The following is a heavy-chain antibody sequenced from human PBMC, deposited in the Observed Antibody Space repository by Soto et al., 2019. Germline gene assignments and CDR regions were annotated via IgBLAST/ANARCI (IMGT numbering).Heavy chain of an antibody. J-gene: IGHJ4*02. Sequence: SVKVSCKASGFTFTISAVQCVLQSRGQRLDGIGWIVVGSGNTKYAQKFQERVTITRDMSTSTAYMELSSLRSEDTAVYYCAAVVAVAGQRSDYWGQGTLVTVSS. CDR3: AAVVAVAGQRSDY. V-gene: IGHV1-58*01. CDR2: IVVGSGNT. CDR1: GFTFTISA. D-gene: IGHD6-19*01.